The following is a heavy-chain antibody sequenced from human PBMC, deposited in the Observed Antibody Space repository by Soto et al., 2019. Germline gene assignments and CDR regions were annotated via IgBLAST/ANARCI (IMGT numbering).Heavy chain of an antibody. V-gene: IGHV1-69*01. CDR3: ARVITVTPVGYYGMDV. J-gene: IGHJ6*02. CDR2: ITPIFGTT. D-gene: IGHD4-4*01. CDR1: GGTFSNYA. Sequence: QVQLVQSGAEVKKPGSSVKVSCKASGGTFSNYAISWVRQAPGQGLEWMGGITPIFGTTTYAQRLQGRVTITGDESSTTANMELSSLRSEDTAVYYCARVITVTPVGYYGMDVWGQGTTVTVSS.